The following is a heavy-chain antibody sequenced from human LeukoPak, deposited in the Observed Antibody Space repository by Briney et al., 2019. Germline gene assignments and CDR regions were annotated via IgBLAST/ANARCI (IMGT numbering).Heavy chain of an antibody. CDR3: AKGEGYYYGSGSYRDFDY. CDR2: IKSKTDGGTT. J-gene: IGHJ4*02. CDR1: GFTFSNAW. D-gene: IGHD3-10*01. V-gene: IGHV3-15*01. Sequence: GGSLRLSCAASGFTFSNAWMSWVRQAPGKGLDWVGRIKSKTDGGTTDYAAPVKGRFTISRDDSKNTLYLQMNSLRAEDTAVYYCAKGEGYYYGSGSYRDFDYWGQGTLVTVSS.